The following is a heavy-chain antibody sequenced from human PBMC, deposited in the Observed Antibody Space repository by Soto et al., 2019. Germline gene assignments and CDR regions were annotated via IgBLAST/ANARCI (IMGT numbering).Heavy chain of an antibody. D-gene: IGHD1-26*01. V-gene: IGHV1-69*13. Sequence: SVKVSCKASGDTFSNYAICWVRQAPGQGLEWIGGIIPILGSANYAQKFQGRVTISADGSTNTANLELSSLRSEDTAVYYCARFKVGTTTDYYYGTDVWGQGTTVTVSS. J-gene: IGHJ6*02. CDR2: IIPILGSA. CDR3: ARFKVGTTTDYYYGTDV. CDR1: GDTFSNYA.